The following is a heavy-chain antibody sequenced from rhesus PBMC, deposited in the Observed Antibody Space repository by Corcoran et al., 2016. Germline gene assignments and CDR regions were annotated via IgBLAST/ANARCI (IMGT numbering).Heavy chain of an antibody. CDR3: ARVGYCTGSGCYERYFEF. Sequence: QLQLQESGPGLVKPSETLSVTCAVSGGSISSSYWSWIRQAPGKGLEWIGYIYGSGSSTNYNPSLKGRVPLSVYTSKNQLSLKLSAVTTADTAVYYCARVGYCTGSGCYERYFEFWGQGALVTVSS. CDR2: IYGSGSST. V-gene: IGHV4-169*01. D-gene: IGHD2-21*01. J-gene: IGHJ1*01. CDR1: GGSISSSY.